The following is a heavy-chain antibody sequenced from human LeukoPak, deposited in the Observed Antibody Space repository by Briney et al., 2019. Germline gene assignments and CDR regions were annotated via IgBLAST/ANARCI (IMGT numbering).Heavy chain of an antibody. Sequence: GASVTVSCKASGYTFTGYYMHWVRQAPGQGREWVGWSYPNSGGTNYAQKFQGRVTMTRDTSISTAYMELSRLRSDDTAVYYCARDLGYCSGGSCYQRINYYYYGMDVWGQGTTVTVSS. J-gene: IGHJ6*02. D-gene: IGHD2-15*01. CDR1: GYTFTGYY. CDR3: ARDLGYCSGGSCYQRINYYYYGMDV. V-gene: IGHV1-2*02. CDR2: SYPNSGGT.